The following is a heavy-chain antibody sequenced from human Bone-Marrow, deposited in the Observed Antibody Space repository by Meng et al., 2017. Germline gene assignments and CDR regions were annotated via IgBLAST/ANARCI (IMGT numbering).Heavy chain of an antibody. CDR1: GSSISSGYY. Sequence: SETLSLTCTVSGSSISSGYYWGWIRQPPGKGLEWIGSIYHSGSTYYNPSLKSRVTISVDTSKNQFSLKLSSVTAADTAVYYCARRYSSSWYPSGLDYGMDVWGQGTTVTVSS. CDR3: ARRYSSSWYPSGLDYGMDV. J-gene: IGHJ6*01. D-gene: IGHD6-13*01. V-gene: IGHV4-38-2*02. CDR2: IYHSGST.